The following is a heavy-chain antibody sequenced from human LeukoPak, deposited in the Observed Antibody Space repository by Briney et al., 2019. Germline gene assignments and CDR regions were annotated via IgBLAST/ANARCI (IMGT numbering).Heavy chain of an antibody. D-gene: IGHD6-13*01. CDR3: ARVNRGYSSSWYLGY. J-gene: IGHJ4*02. CDR2: INPSGGST. CDR1: GYTFTSYY. Sequence: GASVKVSCKASGYTFTSYYMHWVRQAPGQGLEWMGIINPSGGSTSYAQKFQGRVTMTRDTSTSTVYMELSSLGSEDTAVYYCARVNRGYSSSWYLGYWGQGTLVTVSS. V-gene: IGHV1-46*01.